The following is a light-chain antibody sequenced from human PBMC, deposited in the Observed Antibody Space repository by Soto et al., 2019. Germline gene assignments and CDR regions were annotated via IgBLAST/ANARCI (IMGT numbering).Light chain of an antibody. CDR2: AAS. J-gene: IGKJ3*01. Sequence: DIQMTQSPSSVSASVGDRVTITCRASQGISSWLAWYQQKPGKAPKLLIYAASRLQSGVPSKFSGTGSGTEFTVTVTNLQHEDSATYYCQPANSCPLTFGLGTKVDIK. CDR1: QGISSW. CDR3: QPANSCPLT. V-gene: IGKV1-12*01.